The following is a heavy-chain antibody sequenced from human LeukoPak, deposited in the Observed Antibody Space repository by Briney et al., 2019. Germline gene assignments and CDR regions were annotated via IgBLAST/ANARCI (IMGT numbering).Heavy chain of an antibody. CDR3: ARVRLRNGYNWFDP. CDR2: MSPDSGDT. J-gene: IGHJ5*02. Sequence: ASVKVSCKASGGSFSNYVITWVRQAPGQGLEWMGWMSPDSGDTGYAHKFQGRVTITRNTSITTAYMELRSLTFEDTAVYYCARVRLRNGYNWFDPWGQGTLVTVSS. CDR1: GGSFSNYV. D-gene: IGHD3-3*01. V-gene: IGHV1-8*01.